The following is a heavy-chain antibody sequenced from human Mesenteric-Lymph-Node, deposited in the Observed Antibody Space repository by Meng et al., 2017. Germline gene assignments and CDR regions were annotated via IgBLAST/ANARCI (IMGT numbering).Heavy chain of an antibody. J-gene: IGHJ1*01. CDR1: GYTFTSYD. V-gene: IGHV1-18*01. D-gene: IGHD3-10*01. CDR3: ARDELLWFGELLLPAEYFQH. Sequence: ASVKVSCKASGYTFTSYDINWVRQAPGQGPEWMGWISAYNGNTNYAQKPQGRVTMTTDTSTSTAYMELRSLRSDDTAVYYCARDELLWFGELLLPAEYFQHWGQGTLVTVSS. CDR2: ISAYNGNT.